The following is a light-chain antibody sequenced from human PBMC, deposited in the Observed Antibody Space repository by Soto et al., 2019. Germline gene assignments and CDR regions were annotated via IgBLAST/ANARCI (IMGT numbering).Light chain of an antibody. Sequence: AIQMTQSPSSLSTSVGDRVTITCRASQGISSYLNWYQQKPGKAPKLLIYDASSLESGVPSRFSGSGSGTEFTLTISSPQPDDFATYYCQQYNNYSGLTFGGGTKVDIK. CDR1: QGISSY. V-gene: IGKV1D-13*01. J-gene: IGKJ4*01. CDR3: QQYNNYSGLT. CDR2: DAS.